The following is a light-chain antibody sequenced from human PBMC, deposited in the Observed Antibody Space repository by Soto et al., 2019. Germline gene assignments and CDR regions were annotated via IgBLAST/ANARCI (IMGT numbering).Light chain of an antibody. V-gene: IGKV3-20*01. J-gene: IGKJ2*01. CDR1: QSVSSSY. CDR2: GAF. CDR3: QHYVTSPPGYT. Sequence: DIVLTQSPGTLSLSPGERATLSCRASQSVSSSYLAWYQQKPGQAPRLLSYGAFNRATSVPDRFSGSGSGTDFTLNISSLEPEDFAVYYCQHYVTSPPGYTFGQGTKLEI.